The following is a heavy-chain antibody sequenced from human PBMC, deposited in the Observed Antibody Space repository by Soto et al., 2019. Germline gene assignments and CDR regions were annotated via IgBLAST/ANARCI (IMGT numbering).Heavy chain of an antibody. CDR2: IYHSGST. V-gene: IGHV4-4*02. D-gene: IGHD1-7*01. CDR3: ARAPSGPFGTRFDY. CDR1: GGSISSSNW. J-gene: IGHJ4*02. Sequence: QVQLQESGPGLVKPSGTLSLTCAVSGGSISSSNWWSWVRQPPGKGLEWIGEIYHSGSTNYNPSLKSHVPISVDKSKNQFSLKLSSVTAADTAVYSCARAPSGPFGTRFDYWGQGTLVTVSS.